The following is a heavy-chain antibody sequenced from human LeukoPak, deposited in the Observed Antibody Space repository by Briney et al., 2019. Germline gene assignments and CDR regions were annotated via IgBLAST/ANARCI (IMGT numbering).Heavy chain of an antibody. Sequence: GGSLRLSCAASGFTFSSYSMNWVRQAPGKGLEWVSYISSSSSTIYYADSVKGRFTISRDNAKNSLYLQMNSLRAEDTAVYYCARDQTSSSTQYYYYGMDVWGQGTTVTVSS. J-gene: IGHJ6*02. CDR3: ARDQTSSSTQYYYYGMDV. D-gene: IGHD6-6*01. V-gene: IGHV3-48*01. CDR2: ISSSSSTI. CDR1: GFTFSSYS.